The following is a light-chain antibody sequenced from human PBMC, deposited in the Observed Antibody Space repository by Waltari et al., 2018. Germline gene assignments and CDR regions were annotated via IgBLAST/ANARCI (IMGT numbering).Light chain of an antibody. CDR3: CSYTPSHTYV. CDR2: GVS. V-gene: IGLV2-14*03. Sequence: SALTHPAPVSGSPGQSITIPCRGTRSDVVGFNAVPWYQQHPGKPPKLLIYGVSSLPSGISDRFSGSRSGNRASLTISALQADDEADYYCCSYTPSHTYVFGTGTKVTVL. J-gene: IGLJ1*01. CDR1: RSDVVGFNA.